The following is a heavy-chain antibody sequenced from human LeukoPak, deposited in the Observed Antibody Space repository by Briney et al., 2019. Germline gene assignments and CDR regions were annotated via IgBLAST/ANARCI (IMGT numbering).Heavy chain of an antibody. Sequence: GGSLRLSCAASGFTFSSYAMSWVRQAPGKGLEWVSAISGSGGSTYSADSVKGRFTISRDNSKNTLYLQMNSLRAEDTAVYYCAKDRTYYYGSGSTKKGTYFDYWGQGTLVTVSS. D-gene: IGHD3-10*01. CDR3: AKDRTYYYGSGSTKKGTYFDY. V-gene: IGHV3-23*01. J-gene: IGHJ4*02. CDR2: ISGSGGST. CDR1: GFTFSSYA.